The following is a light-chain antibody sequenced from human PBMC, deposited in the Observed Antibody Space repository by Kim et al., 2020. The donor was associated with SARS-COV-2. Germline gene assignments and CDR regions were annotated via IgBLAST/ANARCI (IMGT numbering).Light chain of an antibody. CDR2: SAS. V-gene: IGKV1-39*01. Sequence: ASVGDRVTITCRASQNINNYINWYQQKPGKAPKFLSYSASSLQSGVPSRFSGSGSGTDFTLTISSLQPEDFATYFCQQSFSVPLTFGGGTKVEIK. CDR3: QQSFSVPLT. J-gene: IGKJ4*01. CDR1: QNINNY.